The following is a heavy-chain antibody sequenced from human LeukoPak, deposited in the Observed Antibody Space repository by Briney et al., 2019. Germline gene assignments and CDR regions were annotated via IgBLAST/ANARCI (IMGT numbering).Heavy chain of an antibody. CDR2: ISYGGSNK. J-gene: IGHJ4*02. V-gene: IGHV3-30*03. CDR1: GFTFSSYG. D-gene: IGHD2-2*01. Sequence: GGSLRLSCAASGFTFSSYGMHWVRQAPGKGLEWVAVISYGGSNKYYADSVKGRFTISRDNSKNTLYLQMNSLRAEDTAVYYCARDEVVPAAYKYYFDYWGQGTLVTVSS. CDR3: ARDEVVPAAYKYYFDY.